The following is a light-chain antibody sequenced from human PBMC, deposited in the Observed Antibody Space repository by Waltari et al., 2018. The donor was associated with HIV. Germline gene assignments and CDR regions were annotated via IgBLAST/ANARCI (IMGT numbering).Light chain of an antibody. CDR3: QQYFTYPRT. Sequence: IQMTQSPSSLSASVGDRVTITCRASQGISTYLAWFQQKPGEAPKSLIYAASTLQSGVPSKFSGSGSGTDFTLTITSLQPEDFATYYCQQYFTYPRTFGQGTKVEFK. V-gene: IGKV1-16*02. CDR2: AAS. J-gene: IGKJ1*01. CDR1: QGISTY.